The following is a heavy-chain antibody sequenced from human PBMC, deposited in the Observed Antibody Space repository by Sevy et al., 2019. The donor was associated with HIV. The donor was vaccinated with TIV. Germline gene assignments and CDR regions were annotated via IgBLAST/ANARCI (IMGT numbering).Heavy chain of an antibody. J-gene: IGHJ6*02. CDR2: IYYSGST. CDR3: ARDKSRAQYYGMDV. CDR1: GGSISSYY. Sequence: SETLSLTCTVSGGSISSYYWSWIRQPPGKGLEWIGYIYYSGSTNYNPSLKSRVTISVDTSKNQFSLKRSSVTAADTAVYYCARDKSRAQYYGMDVWGQGTTVTVSS. V-gene: IGHV4-59*01.